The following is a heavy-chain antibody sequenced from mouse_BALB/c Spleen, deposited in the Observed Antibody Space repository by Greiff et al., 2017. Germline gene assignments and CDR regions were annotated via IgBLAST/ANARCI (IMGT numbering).Heavy chain of an antibody. D-gene: IGHD2-1*01. Sequence: EVQVVESGGGLVQPGGSLKLSCAASGFTFSSYTMSWVRQTPEKRLEWVAYISNGGGSTYYPDTVKGRFTISRDNAKNTLYLQMSSLKSEDTAMYYCARLDGNYGYWYFDVWGAGTTVTVSS. J-gene: IGHJ1*01. CDR2: ISNGGGST. V-gene: IGHV5-12-2*01. CDR1: GFTFSSYT. CDR3: ARLDGNYGYWYFDV.